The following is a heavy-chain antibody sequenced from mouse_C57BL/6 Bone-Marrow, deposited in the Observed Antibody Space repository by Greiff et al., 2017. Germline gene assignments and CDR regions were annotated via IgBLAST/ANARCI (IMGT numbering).Heavy chain of an antibody. CDR3: ARSDGTPDLDY. CDR2: IHPNSGST. Sequence: QVQLQQPGAELVKPGASVKLSCKASGYTFTSYWMHWVKQRPGQGLEWIGMIHPNSGSTNYNEKFKSKATLTVDKSSSTAYMQLSSLTSEDSAVYYCARSDGTPDLDYWGQGTTLTVSS. J-gene: IGHJ2*01. CDR1: GYTFTSYW. V-gene: IGHV1-64*01. D-gene: IGHD4-1*01.